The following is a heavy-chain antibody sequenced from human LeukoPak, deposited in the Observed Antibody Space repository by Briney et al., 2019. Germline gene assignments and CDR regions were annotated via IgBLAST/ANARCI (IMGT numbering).Heavy chain of an antibody. CDR2: IRSKAYGGTT. CDR3: TGSDYDILTGYYPWDY. J-gene: IGHJ4*02. D-gene: IGHD3-9*01. V-gene: IGHV3-49*03. CDR1: GFTFGDYA. Sequence: GGSLRLSCTASGFTFGDYAMSWFRQAPGKGLEWVGFIRSKAYGGTTEYAASVKGRFTISRDDSKSIAYLQMNSLKTEDTAVYYCTGSDYDILTGYYPWDYWGQGTLVTVSS.